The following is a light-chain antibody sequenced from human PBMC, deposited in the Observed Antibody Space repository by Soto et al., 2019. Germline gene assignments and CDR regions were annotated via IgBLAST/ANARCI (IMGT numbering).Light chain of an antibody. CDR2: KDS. Sequence: SYELTQPPSVSVSPGQTARITCSGDALPKQYAYWYQQKPGQAPVLVIYKDSERPSGIPERFSGPSSGTTVTLTISGVQAEDEADYYCQSADSSGTLVVFGGGTKLTVL. V-gene: IGLV3-25*03. J-gene: IGLJ2*01. CDR3: QSADSSGTLVV. CDR1: ALPKQY.